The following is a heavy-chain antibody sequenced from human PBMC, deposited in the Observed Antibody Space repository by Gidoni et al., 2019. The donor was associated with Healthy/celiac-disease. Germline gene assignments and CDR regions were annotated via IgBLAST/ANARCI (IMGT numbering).Heavy chain of an antibody. CDR3: AKNLHSSSWYRILGY. J-gene: IGHJ4*02. CDR2: ISGSGGST. Sequence: EVQLLESGGGLVQPGGSLRLSCAASGFTFSSYAMSWVRQAPGKGLEWGSAISGSGGSTYYADSVKGRFTISRDNSKNTLYLQMNSLRAEDTAVYYCAKNLHSSSWYRILGYWGQGTLVTVSS. CDR1: GFTFSSYA. V-gene: IGHV3-23*01. D-gene: IGHD6-13*01.